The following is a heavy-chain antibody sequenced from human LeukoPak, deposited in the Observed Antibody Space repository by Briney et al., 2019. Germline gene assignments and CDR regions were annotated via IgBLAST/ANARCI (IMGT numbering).Heavy chain of an antibody. CDR2: IYTSGST. D-gene: IGHD6-19*01. V-gene: IGHV4-61*02. J-gene: IGHJ4*02. Sequence: SQTLSLTCTVSGGSISSGSYYWSWIRQPAGKGLEWIGRIYTSGSTNYNPSLKSRVTISVDTSTNQFSLKLSSVTAADTAVYYCARGEDSSGWYVAAIDYWGQGTLVTVSS. CDR3: ARGEDSSGWYVAAIDY. CDR1: GGSISSGSYY.